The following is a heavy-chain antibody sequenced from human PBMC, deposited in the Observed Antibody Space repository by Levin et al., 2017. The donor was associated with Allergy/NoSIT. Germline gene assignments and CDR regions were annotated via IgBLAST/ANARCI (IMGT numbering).Heavy chain of an antibody. D-gene: IGHD6-19*01. CDR2: IGYTGKI. CDR1: GVSMIGYY. J-gene: IGHJ4*02. CDR3: ARLPDISGWPFDS. Sequence: SETLSLTCTVSGVSMIGYYWTWIRKSPGKGLEWIGFIGYTGKIKYNPSLKSRISISIDTSKNQFFLELTFVTAADTAVHYCARLPDISGWPFDSWGQGILVTVSS. V-gene: IGHV4-59*01.